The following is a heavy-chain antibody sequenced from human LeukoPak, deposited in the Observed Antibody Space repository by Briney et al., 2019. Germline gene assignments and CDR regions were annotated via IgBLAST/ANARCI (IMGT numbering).Heavy chain of an antibody. D-gene: IGHD5-24*01. CDR2: ISGSGGST. V-gene: IGHV3-23*01. J-gene: IGHJ4*02. CDR3: AKAPGEMATISLDF. Sequence: GGSLRLSCAASGFTFSSYAMSWVRQAPGKGLEWVSAISGSGGSTYYADSVKGRFTISRDNSKNTLYLQMNSLRAEDTAVYYRAKAPGEMATISLDFRGQGTLVTVFS. CDR1: GFTFSSYA.